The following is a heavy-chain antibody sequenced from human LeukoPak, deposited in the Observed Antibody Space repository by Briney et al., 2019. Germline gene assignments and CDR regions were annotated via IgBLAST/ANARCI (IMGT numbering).Heavy chain of an antibody. J-gene: IGHJ6*02. V-gene: IGHV4-59*01. CDR2: IYFDGST. CDR1: GGSISSYY. CDR3: ARALRARITGTTASVYGMDV. D-gene: IGHD1-20*01. Sequence: SETLSLTCTVSGGSISSYYWSWIRQPPGKGLEWIGYIYFDGSTNYNPSLKRRVTISVDTTKNQFSLKLSSVTAADTAVYYCARALRARITGTTASVYGMDVWGQGTTVTVSS.